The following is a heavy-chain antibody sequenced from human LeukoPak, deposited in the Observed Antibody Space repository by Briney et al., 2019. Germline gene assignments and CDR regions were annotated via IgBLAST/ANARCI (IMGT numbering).Heavy chain of an antibody. CDR2: ISYSGST. CDR1: GASISTYY. V-gene: IGHV4-59*08. D-gene: IGHD2-15*01. CDR3: ARHRGYCSGGKCSPYYFDY. J-gene: IGHJ4*02. Sequence: KPSETLSLTCTVSGASISTYYWSWIRQPPGKGLEWIGYISYSGSTNYNPSLNSRVTISVDTSKNKFSLKLSSVTAADAAVYYCARHRGYCSGGKCSPYYFDYWGQGTLVTVSS.